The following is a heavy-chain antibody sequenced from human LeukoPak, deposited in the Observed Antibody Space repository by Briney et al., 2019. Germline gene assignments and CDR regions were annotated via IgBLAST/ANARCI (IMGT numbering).Heavy chain of an antibody. Sequence: GGSLRLSCAASGFTFSSYAMSWVRQAPGEGLEWVSAISGSGGSTYYADSVKGRFTISRDNSKNTLYLQMNSLRAEDTAVYYCATQPHYYDSSGYPYWGQGTLVTVSS. CDR1: GFTFSSYA. D-gene: IGHD3-22*01. CDR2: ISGSGGST. CDR3: ATQPHYYDSSGYPY. J-gene: IGHJ4*02. V-gene: IGHV3-23*01.